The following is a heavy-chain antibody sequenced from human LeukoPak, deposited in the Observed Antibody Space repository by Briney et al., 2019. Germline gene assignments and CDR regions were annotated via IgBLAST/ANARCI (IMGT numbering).Heavy chain of an antibody. CDR3: ANYPDGYSSSRDY. V-gene: IGHV3-23*01. Sequence: PGGSLRLSCAASGFTFSSYSMNWVRQTPEKGLEWVSAISGSGGSTYYADSVKGRFTISRDNSKNTLYLQMNSLRAEDTAVYYCANYPDGYSSSRDYWGQGTLVTVSS. CDR2: ISGSGGST. D-gene: IGHD6-6*01. CDR1: GFTFSSYS. J-gene: IGHJ4*02.